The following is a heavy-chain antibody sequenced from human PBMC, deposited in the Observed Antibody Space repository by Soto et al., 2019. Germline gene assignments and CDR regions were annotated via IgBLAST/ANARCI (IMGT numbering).Heavy chain of an antibody. CDR3: ARDLDSGSYYFDY. CDR2: ISAYTGKT. D-gene: IGHD1-26*01. V-gene: IGHV1-18*04. CDR1: GYTFSSYG. Sequence: ASVKVSCKASGYTFSSYGISWVRQAPGQGLEWMGWISAYTGKTNYAQKFQGRVTMTTDTSTSTAYMELRSLRSDDTAVYYCARDLDSGSYYFDYWGQGTRVTVSS. J-gene: IGHJ4*02.